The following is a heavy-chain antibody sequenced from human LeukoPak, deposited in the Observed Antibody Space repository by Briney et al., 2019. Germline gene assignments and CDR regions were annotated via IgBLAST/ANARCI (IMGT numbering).Heavy chain of an antibody. D-gene: IGHD3-22*01. Sequence: PSETLSLTCAVSGGFISSGGYSWSWIRQPPGKGLEWIGYIYHSGSTYYNPSLKSRVTISVDRSKNQFSLKLSSVTAADTAVYYCARHYYYDSSGYYYWFDPWGQGTLVTVSS. J-gene: IGHJ5*02. CDR3: ARHYYYDSSGYYYWFDP. V-gene: IGHV4-30-2*01. CDR2: IYHSGST. CDR1: GGFISSGGYS.